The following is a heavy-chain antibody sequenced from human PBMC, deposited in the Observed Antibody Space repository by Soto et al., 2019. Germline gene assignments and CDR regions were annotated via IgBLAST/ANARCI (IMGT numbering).Heavy chain of an antibody. D-gene: IGHD3-22*01. Sequence: GGSLRLSCAASGFTFSSYAMSWVRQAPGKGLEWVSAISGSGGSTYYADSVKGRFTISRDNSKNTLYLQMNSLRAEDTAVYYCAKDQPETYYYDSSGYPPGYWGQGTLVTVSS. J-gene: IGHJ4*02. V-gene: IGHV3-23*01. CDR2: ISGSGGST. CDR3: AKDQPETYYYDSSGYPPGY. CDR1: GFTFSSYA.